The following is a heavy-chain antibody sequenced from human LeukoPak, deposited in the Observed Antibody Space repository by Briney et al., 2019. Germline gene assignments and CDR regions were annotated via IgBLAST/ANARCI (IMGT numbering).Heavy chain of an antibody. J-gene: IGHJ5*02. CDR1: GFTFSSYW. CDR2: VDPGGSGT. CDR3: VREVSGDPWHNWFDT. Sequence: PGGSLRLSCAASGFTFSSYWMHWVRQAPGKGLVWVSRVDPGGSGTVYADSVKGRFTISRNNAKNTLYLQMNSLRAEDTAVYYCVREVSGDPWHNWFDTWGQGTLVTVSS. D-gene: IGHD4-17*01. V-gene: IGHV3-74*03.